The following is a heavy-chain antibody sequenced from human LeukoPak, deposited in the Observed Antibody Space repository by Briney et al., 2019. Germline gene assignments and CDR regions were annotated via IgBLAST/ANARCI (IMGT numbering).Heavy chain of an antibody. Sequence: GGSLRLSCAASGFTFSSYSMYWVRQAPGKGLEWAPYIGPSSTPISYADSVRGRFTISRDNAKNSLYLEMNSLRAEDTAVYYCVRDSTYAFDNWGQGTLVTVSS. CDR1: GFTFSSYS. CDR3: VRDSTYAFDN. J-gene: IGHJ4*02. CDR2: IGPSSTPI. V-gene: IGHV3-48*01.